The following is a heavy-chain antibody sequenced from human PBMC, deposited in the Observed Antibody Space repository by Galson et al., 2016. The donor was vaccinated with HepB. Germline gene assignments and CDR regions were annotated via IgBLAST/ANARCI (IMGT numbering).Heavy chain of an antibody. CDR3: ARPPLIVATPEGGS. V-gene: IGHV3-66*04. Sequence: SLRLSCAASGFTVGTSYMSWVRRAPGKGLEWISIIYSGGGTNYADSVEGRFTIPRDNSKNTVYLQMNSLRAEDTAVYYCARPPLIVATPEGGSWGQGTLVTVSS. J-gene: IGHJ5*02. D-gene: IGHD2-21*01. CDR1: GFTVGTSY. CDR2: IYSGGGT.